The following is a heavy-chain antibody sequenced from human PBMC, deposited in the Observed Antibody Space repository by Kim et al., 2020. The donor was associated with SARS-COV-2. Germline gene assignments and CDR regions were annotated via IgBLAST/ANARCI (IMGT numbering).Heavy chain of an antibody. CDR1: GFTFSSYG. CDR3: AKPSDQAAAGSFDY. CDR2: ISYDGSNK. Sequence: GGSLRLSCAASGFTFSSYGMHWVRQAPGKGLEWVAVISYDGSNKYYADSVKGRFTISRDNSKNTLYLQMNSLRAEDTAVYYCAKPSDQAAAGSFDYWGQGTLVTVSS. D-gene: IGHD6-13*01. V-gene: IGHV3-30*18. J-gene: IGHJ4*02.